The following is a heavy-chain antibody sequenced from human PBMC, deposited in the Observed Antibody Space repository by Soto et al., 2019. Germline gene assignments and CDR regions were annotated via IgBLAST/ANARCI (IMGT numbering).Heavy chain of an antibody. J-gene: IGHJ4*02. CDR3: ARDKIYLRFLEWSYYFGY. D-gene: IGHD3-3*01. CDR1: GFTFSNYA. CDR2: ISYDGSNK. V-gene: IGHV3-30-3*01. Sequence: QVQLVESGGGVVQPGRSLRLSCAPSGFTFSNYAMHWVRQAPGKGLEWVAVISYDGSNKYYADSVKGRFTISRDNSKNSLYLQMNSLSAEDTAVYYCARDKIYLRFLEWSYYFGYWGQGTLVTVSS.